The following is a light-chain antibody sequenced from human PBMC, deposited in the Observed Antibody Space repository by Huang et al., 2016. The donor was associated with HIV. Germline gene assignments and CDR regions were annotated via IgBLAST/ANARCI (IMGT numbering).Light chain of an antibody. CDR1: HSVDSD. CDR2: DAS. CDR3: QQYNDWPPLT. Sequence: EIEMTQSPATLSVSPGERATLSCRASHSVDSDLALYQQKPGQAPRRLIYDASTRATGISDKFNGNGSGTEFSLSITNLQSEDFAVDYCQQYNDWPPLTFGGGTKVEI. V-gene: IGKV3-15*01. J-gene: IGKJ4*01.